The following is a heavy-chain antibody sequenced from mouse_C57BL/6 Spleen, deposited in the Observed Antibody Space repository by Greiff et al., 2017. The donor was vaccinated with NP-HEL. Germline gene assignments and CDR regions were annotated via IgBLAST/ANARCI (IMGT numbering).Heavy chain of an antibody. CDR2: INPNNGGT. D-gene: IGHD1-2*01. V-gene: IGHV1-26*01. Sequence: VQLQQSGPELVKPGASVKISCKASGYTFTDYYMNWVKQSHGKSLEWIGDINPNNGGTSYNQKFKGKATLTVDKSSSTAYMELRSLTSEDSAVYYCARVTTAHWYFDVWGTGTTVTVSS. CDR1: GYTFTDYY. J-gene: IGHJ1*03. CDR3: ARVTTAHWYFDV.